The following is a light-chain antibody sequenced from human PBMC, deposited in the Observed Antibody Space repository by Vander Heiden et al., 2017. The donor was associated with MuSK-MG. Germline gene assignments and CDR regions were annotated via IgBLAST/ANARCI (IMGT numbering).Light chain of an antibody. J-gene: IGLJ2*01. CDR1: SSNIGNNI. Sequence: QSVLTQPPSASWPPGQRVSISCSGSSSNIGNNIVNWYQQLPGTAPKLLIWSNNQRPSGVPDRFSGSKSGTSASLAISGLQSEDEAIYYCAAWDDSLNGLVVFGGGTQVTVL. CDR2: SNN. V-gene: IGLV1-44*01. CDR3: AAWDDSLNGLVV.